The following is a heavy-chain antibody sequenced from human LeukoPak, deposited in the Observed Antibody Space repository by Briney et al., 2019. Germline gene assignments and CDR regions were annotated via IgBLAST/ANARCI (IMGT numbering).Heavy chain of an antibody. J-gene: IGHJ4*02. V-gene: IGHV4-39*01. CDR1: GGSISSSSYY. Sequence: SETLSLTCTVSGGSISSSSYYWGWIRQPPGKGLEWIGSIHYSGSTYYNPSLKSRVTISVDTSKNQFSLKLSSVTAADTAVYYCAWTYYYDSSGYPFYFDYWGQGTLVTVSS. D-gene: IGHD3-22*01. CDR3: AWTYYYDSSGYPFYFDY. CDR2: IHYSGST.